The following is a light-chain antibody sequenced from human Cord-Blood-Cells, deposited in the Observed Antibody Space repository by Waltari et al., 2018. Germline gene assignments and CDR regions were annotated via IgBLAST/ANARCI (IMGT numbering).Light chain of an antibody. V-gene: IGLV2-14*01. CDR2: EVS. CDR1: SSDVGGYNY. CDR3: SSYTSSSTLYV. Sequence: QSALTQPASVSGSPGQSITISCTGTSSDVGGYNYVSWYQQHPGKAPKLMIYEVSKRPSGVSNRFSGSKSGNTASLTISGLQAEDEADYYCSSYTSSSTLYVFGTGTKATVL. J-gene: IGLJ1*01.